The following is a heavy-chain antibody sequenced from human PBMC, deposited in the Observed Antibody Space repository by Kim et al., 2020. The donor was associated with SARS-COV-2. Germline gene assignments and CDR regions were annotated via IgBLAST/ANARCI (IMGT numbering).Heavy chain of an antibody. CDR3: ARESERGYSYGYPSYFDY. CDR2: INTNTGNP. J-gene: IGHJ4*02. V-gene: IGHV7-4-1*02. D-gene: IGHD5-18*01. CDR1: GYTFTSYA. Sequence: ASVKVSCKASGYTFTSYAMNWVRQAPGQGLEWMGWINTNTGNPTYAQGFTGRFVFSLDTSVSTAYLQISSLKAEDTAVYYCARESERGYSYGYPSYFDYWGQGTLVTVSS.